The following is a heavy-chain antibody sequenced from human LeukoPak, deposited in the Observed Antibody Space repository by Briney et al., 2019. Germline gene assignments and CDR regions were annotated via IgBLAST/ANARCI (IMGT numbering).Heavy chain of an antibody. CDR1: GFTVNNYA. CDR2: ISGGGETT. D-gene: IGHD4-17*01. J-gene: IGHJ4*02. Sequence: GGSLRLSCAASGFTVNNYAMTWVRQAPGKGLGWVPLISGGGETTYYADSAKGRFTISRDNSQNTLYLQMNSLRAEDTAVYYCARDYADYVGYFFFDYWGQGTLVTVSS. CDR3: ARDYADYVGYFFFDY. V-gene: IGHV3-23*01.